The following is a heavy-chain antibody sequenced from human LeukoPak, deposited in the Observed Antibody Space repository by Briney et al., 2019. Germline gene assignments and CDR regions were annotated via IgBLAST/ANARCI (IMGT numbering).Heavy chain of an antibody. D-gene: IGHD3-10*01. CDR2: IKQDGSEK. V-gene: IGHV3-7*01. Sequence: GGSLRLSCAASGFTFSSYWMSWVRQAPGKGLEWVANIKQDGSEKYYVDSVKGRFTISRDNAKNSLYLKMNSLRAEDPAVYYCAGYGSGSYSDYGMDVWGQGTTVTVSS. CDR1: GFTFSSYW. CDR3: AGYGSGSYSDYGMDV. J-gene: IGHJ6*02.